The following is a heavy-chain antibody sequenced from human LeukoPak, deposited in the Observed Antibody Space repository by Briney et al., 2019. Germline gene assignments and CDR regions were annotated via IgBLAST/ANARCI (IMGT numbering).Heavy chain of an antibody. J-gene: IGHJ4*02. CDR3: AREGGFYRPLDY. D-gene: IGHD6-25*01. CDR2: VHLDGRT. Sequence: KPSETLSLTCGVSGGSITNTNYWTWVRQPPGKGLEWIGEVHLDGRTNFNPSLKSRLTMSVDLSENHVSLKLTSVTAADTAVYYCAREGGFYRPLDYSGQGTLVTVSS. V-gene: IGHV4-4*02. CDR1: GGSITNTNY.